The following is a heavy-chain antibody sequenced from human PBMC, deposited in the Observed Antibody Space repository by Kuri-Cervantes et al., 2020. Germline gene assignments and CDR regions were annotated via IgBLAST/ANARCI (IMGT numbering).Heavy chain of an antibody. CDR2: IKQDGSEK. J-gene: IGHJ6*03. V-gene: IGHV3-7*01. Sequence: GGSLRLSCAASGFTFSSYWMSWVRQAPGKGLEWVANIKQDGSEKYYVDSVKGRFTISRDNAKNSPYLQMNSLRAEDTAVYYCAREEYYDFWSGYYSDYYYYMDVWGKGTTVTVSS. D-gene: IGHD3-3*01. CDR1: GFTFSSYW. CDR3: AREEYYDFWSGYYSDYYYYMDV.